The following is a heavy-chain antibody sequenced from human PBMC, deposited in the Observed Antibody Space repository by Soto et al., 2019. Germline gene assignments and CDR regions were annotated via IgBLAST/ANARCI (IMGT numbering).Heavy chain of an antibody. CDR1: GGTFSSYA. CDR3: AGVVAAAGKRTYYYSYYGMDV. J-gene: IGHJ6*02. Sequence: QVQLVQSGAEVKKPGSSVKVSCKASGGTFSSYAISWVRQAPGQGLEWMGGIIPIFGTANYAQKFQGRVTITADEATGTAYMELSSLRSEYRAMYYCAGVVAAAGKRTYYYSYYGMDVWAQGTTVTVSS. D-gene: IGHD6-13*01. V-gene: IGHV1-69*01. CDR2: IIPIFGTA.